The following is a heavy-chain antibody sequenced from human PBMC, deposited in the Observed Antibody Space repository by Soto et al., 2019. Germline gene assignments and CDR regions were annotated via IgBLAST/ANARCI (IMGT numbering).Heavy chain of an antibody. J-gene: IGHJ4*02. CDR1: GGTFSSYA. Sequence: SVKVSCKASGGTFSSYAISWVRQAPGQGLEWMGGIIPIFGTANYAQKFQGRVTITADESTSTAYMELSSLRSEDTAVYYCARSTTLGLSDFDYWGQGTLVTVSS. CDR3: ARSTTLGLSDFDY. V-gene: IGHV1-69*13. D-gene: IGHD3-16*01. CDR2: IIPIFGTA.